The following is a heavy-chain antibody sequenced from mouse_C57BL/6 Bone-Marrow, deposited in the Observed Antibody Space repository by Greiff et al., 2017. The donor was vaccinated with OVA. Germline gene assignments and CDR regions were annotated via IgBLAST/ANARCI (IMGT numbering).Heavy chain of an antibody. V-gene: IGHV1-80*01. CDR1: GYAFSSYW. J-gene: IGHJ3*01. CDR3: ARWKTAQATAWFAY. CDR2: IYPGDGDT. Sequence: VQLQQSGAELVKPGASVKISCKASGYAFSSYWMNWVKQRPGKGLEWIGQIYPGDGDTNYNGKFKGKATLTADKSSSTAYMQLSSLTSEDSAVYFCARWKTAQATAWFAYWGQGTLVTVSA. D-gene: IGHD3-2*02.